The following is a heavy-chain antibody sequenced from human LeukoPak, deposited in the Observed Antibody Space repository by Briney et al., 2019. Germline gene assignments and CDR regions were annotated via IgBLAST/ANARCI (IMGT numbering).Heavy chain of an antibody. V-gene: IGHV3-21*01. CDR1: GFTFSSYS. CDR3: ARDGSGWNDAFDI. CDR2: ISSSSSYI. J-gene: IGHJ3*02. Sequence: GGSLRLSCAASGFTFSSYSMNWVRQAPGKGLEWVSSISSSSSYIYYADSVKGRFTISRDNAKNSLYLQMNSLRAEDTAVYYCARDGSGWNDAFDIWGQGTMVAVSS. D-gene: IGHD6-19*01.